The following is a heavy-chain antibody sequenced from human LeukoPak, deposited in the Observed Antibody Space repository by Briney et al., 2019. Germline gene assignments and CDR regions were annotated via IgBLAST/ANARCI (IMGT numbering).Heavy chain of an antibody. J-gene: IGHJ6*02. V-gene: IGHV3-64*01. Sequence: PGGSLRLSCAASGFTFSSYAMHWVRQAPGKGLEYVSAISSNGGSTYYANSVKGRFTISRDNSKNTLYLQMGSLRAEDMAVYYCASFLGGYHQVRYYYYGMDVWGQGTTVTVSS. CDR1: GFTFSSYA. CDR2: ISSNGGST. D-gene: IGHD3-16*02. CDR3: ASFLGGYHQVRYYYYGMDV.